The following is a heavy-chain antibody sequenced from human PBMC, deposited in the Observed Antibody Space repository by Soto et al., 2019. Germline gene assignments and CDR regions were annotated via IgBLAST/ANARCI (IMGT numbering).Heavy chain of an antibody. D-gene: IGHD3-3*01. V-gene: IGHV2-5*01. Sequence: SGPTLVNPTQTLTLTCTFSGFSLSTSGVGVGWIRQPPGKALEWLALIHWNDDKRYSPSLKSRLTITKDTSKNQVVLTMTNMDPVDTATYYCAHSFRLRFLEWLLLDYWGQGTLVTVSS. CDR2: IHWNDDK. J-gene: IGHJ4*02. CDR3: AHSFRLRFLEWLLLDY. CDR1: GFSLSTSGVG.